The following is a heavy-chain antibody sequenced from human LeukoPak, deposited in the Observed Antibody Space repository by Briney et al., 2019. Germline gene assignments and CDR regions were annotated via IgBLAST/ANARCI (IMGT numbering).Heavy chain of an antibody. J-gene: IGHJ4*02. CDR3: ARGDYDRAVGY. CDR2: IYSGGST. Sequence: GGSLRLSCAVSGFTVSSNYMSWVRQAPGKGLEWVSVIYSGGSTYYADSVKGRFTISRDNSKNMLYLQMNSLRAEDTAVYYCARGDYDRAVGYWGQGTLVTVSS. D-gene: IGHD3-22*01. CDR1: GFTVSSNY. V-gene: IGHV3-66*01.